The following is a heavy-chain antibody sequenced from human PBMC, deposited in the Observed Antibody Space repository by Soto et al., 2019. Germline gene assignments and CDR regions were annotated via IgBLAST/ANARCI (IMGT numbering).Heavy chain of an antibody. CDR2: ISGKTAKT. J-gene: IGHJ6*02. V-gene: IGHV1-18*04. CDR1: GYTFTSYG. Sequence: QVQLVQSGAEVKKPGASVKVSCKASGYTFTSYGISWVRQAPGQGLEWMGWISGKTAKTNYAQNLQGRVTITTDTSTSTAYMELRSLRSDDTAVYYCARVPREIILVGMDVWGQGTTVTVPS. CDR3: ARVPREIILVGMDV. D-gene: IGHD2-2*01.